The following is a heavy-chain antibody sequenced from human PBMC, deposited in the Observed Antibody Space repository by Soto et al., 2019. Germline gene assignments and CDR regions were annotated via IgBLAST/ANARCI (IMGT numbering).Heavy chain of an antibody. Sequence: QLQLQESGSGLVKPSQTLSLTCAVSGGSISSGGYSWSWIRQPPGKGLQGIGYIYHRGYTYCNPTLTSRVTVSVDRSKNKVSLKLSSVTAADTPVYYCARAHYGDYGYGMDVWGQGTTVTVSS. V-gene: IGHV4-30-2*01. J-gene: IGHJ6*02. CDR1: GGSISSGGYS. CDR3: ARAHYGDYGYGMDV. D-gene: IGHD4-17*01. CDR2: IYHRGYT.